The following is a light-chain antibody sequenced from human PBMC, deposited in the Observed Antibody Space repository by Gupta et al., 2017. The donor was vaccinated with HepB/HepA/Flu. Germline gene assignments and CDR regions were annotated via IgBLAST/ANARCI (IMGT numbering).Light chain of an antibody. CDR1: QSVSSSY. J-gene: IGKJ3*01. V-gene: IGKV3-20*01. CDR3: PQYGSSLMFT. CDR2: GAS. Sequence: EIVLTQSPGTLSLSPGERATLSCRASQSVSSSYLAWYQQKPGQAPRLLIYGASSRATGIPDRFSGSGSGTDFTLTISRLEPEDFAVYYCPQYGSSLMFTFGPGTKVDIK.